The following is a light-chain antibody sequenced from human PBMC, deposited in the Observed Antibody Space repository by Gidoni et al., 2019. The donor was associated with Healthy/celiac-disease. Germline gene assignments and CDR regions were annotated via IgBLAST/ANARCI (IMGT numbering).Light chain of an antibody. V-gene: IGKV1-8*01. CDR3: QQYYSYPRT. CDR2: AAS. J-gene: IGKJ2*01. CDR1: QSISSY. Sequence: AIWMTQSPSSFSASTGDRVTITCRASQSISSYLAWYQQKPGKAPKLLIYAASTLQSGVPSRFSGSGSGTDFTLTISCLQSEDFATDYCQQYYSYPRTFGQGTKLEIK.